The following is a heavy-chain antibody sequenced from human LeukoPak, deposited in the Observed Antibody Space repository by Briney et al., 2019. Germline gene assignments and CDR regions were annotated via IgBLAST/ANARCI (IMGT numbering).Heavy chain of an antibody. CDR1: GFTFSSYW. Sequence: GGSLRHSCAASGFTFSSYWMSWVRQAPGKGLEWVANIKQDGSEKYYVDSVKGRFTISRDNADNSLYLQMNSLRAEDTAVYYCTRSTTVVTPKANDYWGQGTLVTISS. J-gene: IGHJ4*02. D-gene: IGHD4-23*01. V-gene: IGHV3-7*01. CDR2: IKQDGSEK. CDR3: TRSTTVVTPKANDY.